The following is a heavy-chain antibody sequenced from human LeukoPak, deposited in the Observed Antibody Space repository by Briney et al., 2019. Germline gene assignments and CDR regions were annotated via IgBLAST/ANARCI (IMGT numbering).Heavy chain of an antibody. CDR3: ARTYSYGLGDFDY. CDR2: INPNSGGT. CDR1: GYTFTGYY. Sequence: GASVKVSCKASGYTFTGYYMHWVRQAPGQGLEWMGWINPNSGGTNYAQKFQGRVTMTRDTSISTAYMELSRLRSDDTAVYYCARTYSYGLGDFDYWGQGTLVTVSS. V-gene: IGHV1-2*02. J-gene: IGHJ4*02. D-gene: IGHD5-18*01.